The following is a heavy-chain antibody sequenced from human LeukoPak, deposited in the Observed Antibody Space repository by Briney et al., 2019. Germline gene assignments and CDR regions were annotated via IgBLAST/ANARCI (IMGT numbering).Heavy chain of an antibody. D-gene: IGHD2/OR15-2a*01. J-gene: IGHJ4*02. CDR2: LSYTGKT. CDR1: GVSVSTSH. CDR3: SEGYFEPFDH. Sequence: SDTLSLTCNVSGVSVSTSHWNWIRQRPGKGLEWIGCLSYTGKTDYNPSLKSRVSISLGSSNNHFSLKLTSVTAADTAVYYCSEGYFEPFDHWGQGILVAVCS. V-gene: IGHV4-59*02.